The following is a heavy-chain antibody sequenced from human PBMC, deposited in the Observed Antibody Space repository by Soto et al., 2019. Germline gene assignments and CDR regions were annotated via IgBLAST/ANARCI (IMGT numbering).Heavy chain of an antibody. J-gene: IGHJ4*02. CDR2: TRNKANSYSA. CDR1: EVSFRDYY. Sequence: LRLCWAAAEVSFRDYYMDCVRQVPGKGLEWVGRTRNKANSYSAEYAPSVKGRFTISRHDLEDSMYLQMNNLKTEDTAVYYCARDTGGSYDYWGQGALVTVSS. V-gene: IGHV3-72*01. D-gene: IGHD1-26*01. CDR3: ARDTGGSYDY.